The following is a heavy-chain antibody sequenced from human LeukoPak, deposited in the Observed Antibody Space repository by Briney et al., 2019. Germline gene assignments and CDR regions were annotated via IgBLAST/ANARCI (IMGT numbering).Heavy chain of an antibody. V-gene: IGHV3-7*01. D-gene: IGHD2/OR15-2a*01. J-gene: IGHJ4*02. Sequence: GGSLRLSCAASGFTLPSYWMGWVRQAPGKGLEWVASIKSGGSDKYYVDSVKGRFTISRDDAKNSLYLEVNNLRAEDTAVYYCARGPPSGYGTTWFDYWGQGTLVTVSS. CDR3: ARGPPSGYGTTWFDY. CDR1: GFTLPSYW. CDR2: IKSGGSDK.